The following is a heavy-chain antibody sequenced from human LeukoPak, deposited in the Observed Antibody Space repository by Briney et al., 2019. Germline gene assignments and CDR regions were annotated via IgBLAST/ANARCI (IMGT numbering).Heavy chain of an antibody. V-gene: IGHV4-30-4*01. D-gene: IGHD5-18*01. CDR2: IYYSGST. Sequence: SETLSLTCTVSGGSISSGDYYWSWIRQPPGKGLEWIGYIYYSGSTYYNPSLKSRVTISVDTSKNQFSLKLSSVTAADTAVYYCAGLQLWPRKLDYWGQGTLVTVSS. CDR1: GGSISSGDYY. CDR3: AGLQLWPRKLDY. J-gene: IGHJ4*02.